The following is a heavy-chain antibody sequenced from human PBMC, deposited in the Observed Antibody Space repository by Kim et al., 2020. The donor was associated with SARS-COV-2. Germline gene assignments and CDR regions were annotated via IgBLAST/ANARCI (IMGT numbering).Heavy chain of an antibody. Sequence: SETLSLTCAVYGGSFSGYYWSWIRQPPGKGLEWIGEINHSGSTNYNPSLKSRVTISVDTSKNQFSLKLSSVTAADTAVYYCARSRVGGQAERYYMDVWGKGTTVTVSS. CDR1: GGSFSGYY. D-gene: IGHD1-1*01. CDR3: ARSRVGGQAERYYMDV. J-gene: IGHJ6*03. CDR2: INHSGST. V-gene: IGHV4-34*01.